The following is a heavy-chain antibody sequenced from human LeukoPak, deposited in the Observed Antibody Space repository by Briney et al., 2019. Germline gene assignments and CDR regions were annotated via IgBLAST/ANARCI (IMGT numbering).Heavy chain of an antibody. Sequence: GESLKISCKGSGYSFTSYWIGWVRQVPGKGLGWVGIIYPGDSDTRYSPSFQGQVTISADKSISTAYLQCSSLKASDTAMYYSARQVGSGWSFDHWSQATLVTVSS. D-gene: IGHD6-19*01. CDR2: IYPGDSDT. CDR1: GYSFTSYW. J-gene: IGHJ4*02. CDR3: ARQVGSGWSFDH. V-gene: IGHV5-51*01.